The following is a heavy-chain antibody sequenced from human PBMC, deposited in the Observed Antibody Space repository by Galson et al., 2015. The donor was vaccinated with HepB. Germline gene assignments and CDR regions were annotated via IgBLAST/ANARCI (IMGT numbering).Heavy chain of an antibody. CDR2: ISSNGGST. J-gene: IGHJ4*02. Sequence: SLRLSCAASGFTFNSYAVHWVRQAPGKGLEYVSGISSNGGSTYYANSVKGRFTISRDRSKNTLYLQMDSLRAEDMAVYYCARDYGGNLLDYWGQGTLVTVSS. CDR1: GFTFNSYA. V-gene: IGHV3-64*01. D-gene: IGHD4-23*01. CDR3: ARDYGGNLLDY.